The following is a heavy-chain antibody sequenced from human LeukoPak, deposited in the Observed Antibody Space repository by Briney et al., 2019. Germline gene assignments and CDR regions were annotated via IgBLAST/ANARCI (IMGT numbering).Heavy chain of an antibody. CDR1: GYTFTSYG. CDR2: ISAYNGNT. Sequence: GASVKVSCKASGYTFTSYGISWVRQAPGQGLEWMGWISAYNGNTNYAQKLQGRVTMTTDTSTSTAYMELRSLRSDDTAVYYCARSGPQTYYYYYMDVWGKGTTVTISS. CDR3: ARSGPQTYYYYYMDV. V-gene: IGHV1-18*01. J-gene: IGHJ6*03.